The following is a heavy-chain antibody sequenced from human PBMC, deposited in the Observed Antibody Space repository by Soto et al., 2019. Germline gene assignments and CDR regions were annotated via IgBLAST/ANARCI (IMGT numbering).Heavy chain of an antibody. D-gene: IGHD1-20*01. J-gene: IGHJ4*02. CDR1: GFTFSSYG. V-gene: IGHV3-30*18. Sequence: AGGSLRLSYGASGFTFSSYGMHWVRQAPGKGLEWVAIISYDGSEKYYVDSVKGRFTISRDNSKNTLYLQMNSLRAEDTAVYYCAKDFSNWNLDYWGQGTLVTVSS. CDR2: ISYDGSEK. CDR3: AKDFSNWNLDY.